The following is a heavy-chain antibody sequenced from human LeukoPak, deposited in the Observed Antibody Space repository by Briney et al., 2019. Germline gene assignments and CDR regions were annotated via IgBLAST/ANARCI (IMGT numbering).Heavy chain of an antibody. CDR3: ARPGILGYCSGGSCSDAFDI. Sequence: GESLKISCQGSGYSFTSYWIGWVRQMPGKGLEWMGIIYPGDSDTRYSPSLQGQVTISADKSISTAYLQWSSLKASDTAMYYCARPGILGYCSGGSCSDAFDIWGQGTMVTVSS. D-gene: IGHD2-15*01. V-gene: IGHV5-51*01. CDR2: IYPGDSDT. J-gene: IGHJ3*02. CDR1: GYSFTSYW.